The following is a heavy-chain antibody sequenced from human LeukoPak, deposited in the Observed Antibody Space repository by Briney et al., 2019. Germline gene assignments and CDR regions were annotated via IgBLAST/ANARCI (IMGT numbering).Heavy chain of an antibody. Sequence: SETLSLTCTVSGGSVSSTEFYWGWIRQPPGKGLQWIGNIYYTGSTYYNPSLNSRVTMSVDTSQNQISLKMTSVTAADTAVYYCARLSKGRYDYIFDYWGQGTLVTVSS. CDR2: IYYTGST. J-gene: IGHJ4*02. CDR1: GGSVSSTEFY. V-gene: IGHV4-39*01. D-gene: IGHD4-11*01. CDR3: ARLSKGRYDYIFDY.